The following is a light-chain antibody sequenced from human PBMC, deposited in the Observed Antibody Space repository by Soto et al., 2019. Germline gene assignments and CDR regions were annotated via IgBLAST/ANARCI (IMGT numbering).Light chain of an antibody. CDR1: STDVGSHKL. J-gene: IGLJ1*01. CDR3: CSNDVGSTYV. Sequence: QSALTQPASVSGSPGQSITISCTGTSTDVGSHKLVSWYQQYPGNAPKLIIFEAYKRPSGVSNRFSGSKSGSTASLTISGLQPEEEPDSSRCSNDVGSTYVFGTGTKVTV. V-gene: IGLV2-23*01. CDR2: EAY.